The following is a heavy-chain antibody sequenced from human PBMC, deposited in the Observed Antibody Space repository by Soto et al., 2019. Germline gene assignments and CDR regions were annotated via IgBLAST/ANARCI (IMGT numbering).Heavy chain of an antibody. CDR3: AKENGYSSSWFEFDY. J-gene: IGHJ4*02. CDR1: GFTFSSYA. D-gene: IGHD6-13*01. V-gene: IGHV3-23*01. CDR2: ISGSGGST. Sequence: EVQLLESGGGLVQPGGSLRLSCAASGFTFSSYAMSWVRQAPGKGLEWVSAISGSGGSTYYADSVKGRFTISRDNSKKTLYRQMNSLRAEDTAVYYCAKENGYSSSWFEFDYWGQGTLVPVSS.